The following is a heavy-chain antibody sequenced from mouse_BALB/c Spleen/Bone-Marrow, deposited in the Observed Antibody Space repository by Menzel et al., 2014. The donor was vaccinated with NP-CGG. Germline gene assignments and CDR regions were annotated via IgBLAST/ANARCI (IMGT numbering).Heavy chain of an antibody. CDR1: GFTFSSFG. D-gene: IGHD2-3*01. V-gene: IGHV5-17*02. CDR3: ARRDDGYYNFDY. J-gene: IGHJ2*01. Sequence: EVQGVESGGGLVQLGGSRKLSCAASGFTFSSFGMHWVRQAPEKGLEWVAYISSGSSTIYYADTVKGRFTISRDNPKNTLFLQMTSLRSEDTAMYYCARRDDGYYNFDYWGQGTTLTVSS. CDR2: ISSGSSTI.